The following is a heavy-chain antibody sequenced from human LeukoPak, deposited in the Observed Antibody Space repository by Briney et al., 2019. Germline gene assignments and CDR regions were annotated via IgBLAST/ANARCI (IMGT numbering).Heavy chain of an antibody. J-gene: IGHJ5*02. CDR3: ASAPRGTAIPYELPAGP. CDR2: IIPIFGTA. D-gene: IGHD1-1*01. CDR1: GGTFSSYA. V-gene: IGHV1-69*13. Sequence: SVKVSCKASGGTFSSYAISWVRQAPGQGLEWMGGIIPIFGTANYAQKFQGRVTITADESTSTAYMELSSLRSEDTAVYYCASAPRGTAIPYELPAGPWGQGTLVTVSS.